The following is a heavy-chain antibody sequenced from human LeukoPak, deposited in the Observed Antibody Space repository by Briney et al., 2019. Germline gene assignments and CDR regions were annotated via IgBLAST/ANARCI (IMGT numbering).Heavy chain of an antibody. CDR3: ARNRITIFGVVTAYFDY. V-gene: IGHV4-39*01. CDR1: GGSISSSNYY. D-gene: IGHD3-3*01. CDR2: IYYSGST. Sequence: SETLSLTCTVSGGSISSSNYYWGWIRQPPGKGLEWIGSIYYSGSTYYNPSLKSRVTISVDTSKNQFSLKLSSVTAADAAVYDCARNRITIFGVVTAYFDYWGQGILVTVSS. J-gene: IGHJ4*02.